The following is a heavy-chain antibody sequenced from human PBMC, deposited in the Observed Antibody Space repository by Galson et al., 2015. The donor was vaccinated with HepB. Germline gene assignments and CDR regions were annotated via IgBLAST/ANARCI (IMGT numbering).Heavy chain of an antibody. CDR2: IRYDGSNK. D-gene: IGHD4-17*01. Sequence: SLRLSCAASGFTLSSYGMHWVRQAPGKGLEWVAFIRYDGSNKYYADSVKGRFTISRDNSKNTLYLQMNSLRAEDTAVYYCAKDRGVYGEIDYWGQGTLVTVSS. V-gene: IGHV3-30*02. J-gene: IGHJ4*02. CDR1: GFTLSSYG. CDR3: AKDRGVYGEIDY.